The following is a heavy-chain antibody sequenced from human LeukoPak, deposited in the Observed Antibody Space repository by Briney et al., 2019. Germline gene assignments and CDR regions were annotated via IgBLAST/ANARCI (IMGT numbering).Heavy chain of an antibody. J-gene: IGHJ3*02. CDR3: ANGYTSTYYNALDI. D-gene: IGHD3-16*01. CDR2: ISSGSSYI. Sequence: PGGSLRLSCAASGFTFSSYSMNWVRQAPGKGLEWVSSISSGSSYIYYADSVKDRFTISRDNAKNSLYLQMNSLRAEDTAVYYCANGYTSTYYNALDIRGQGTMVTVSS. CDR1: GFTFSSYS. V-gene: IGHV3-21*01.